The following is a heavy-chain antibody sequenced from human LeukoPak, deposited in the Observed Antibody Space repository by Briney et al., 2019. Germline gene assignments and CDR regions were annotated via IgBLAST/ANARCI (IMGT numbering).Heavy chain of an antibody. CDR2: ISSSSSYI. V-gene: IGHV3-21*01. Sequence: PGGSLRLSCAASGFTFSSYSMNWVRQAPGKGLEWVSSISSSSSYIYYADSVKGRFTISRDNAKNSLYLQMNSLRAEDTAVYYCARDRYDFDSPGWFDPWGQGTLVTVSS. D-gene: IGHD3/OR15-3a*01. CDR3: ARDRYDFDSPGWFDP. J-gene: IGHJ5*02. CDR1: GFTFSSYS.